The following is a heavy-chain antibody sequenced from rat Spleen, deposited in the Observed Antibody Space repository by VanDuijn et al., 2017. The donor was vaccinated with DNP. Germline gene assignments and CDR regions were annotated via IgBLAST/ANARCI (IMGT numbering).Heavy chain of an antibody. Sequence: QVQMKETGPGLVQTTQTLSVTCTVSGFSLTTYGVNWIRQAPGKGLEWMGIIWGDGSTNYNSALKSRLSISRDTSKSQIFLKMNSLQTEDTALYYCTRDLNYGSYFDYWGQGVMVTVSS. J-gene: IGHJ2*01. CDR3: TRDLNYGSYFDY. CDR1: GFSLTTYG. V-gene: IGHV2-77*01. CDR2: IWGDGST. D-gene: IGHD1-3*01.